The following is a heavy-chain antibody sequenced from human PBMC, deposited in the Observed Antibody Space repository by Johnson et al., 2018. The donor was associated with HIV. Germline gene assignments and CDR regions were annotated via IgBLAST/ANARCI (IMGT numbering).Heavy chain of an antibody. CDR2: INWNGGST. CDR1: GFTVSSNY. V-gene: IGHV3-20*04. CDR3: AKDMVAAAGIYSGIAFDI. J-gene: IGHJ3*02. Sequence: VQVVESGGGLVKPGVSLRLSCAASGFTVSSNYMSWVRQAPGTGLEWVSGINWNGGSTGYADSVKCRFTIPRANAKNSLYLQMNSLSAEDTALYYCAKDMVAAAGIYSGIAFDIWGQGTMVTVSS. D-gene: IGHD6-13*01.